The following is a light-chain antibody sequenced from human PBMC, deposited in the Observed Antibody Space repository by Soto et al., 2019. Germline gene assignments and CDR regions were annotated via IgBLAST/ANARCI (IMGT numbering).Light chain of an antibody. Sequence: QAVVTQPPSVSGAPGQRVTISCTGNSSNIGAGYHVHWYQQFPGAAPKVLIHGNTNRPAGVPARFSGSKSGTSASLAITGLQAEDEADYYCQSYDSSRVVFGGGTKLTVL. CDR2: GNT. J-gene: IGLJ2*01. V-gene: IGLV1-40*01. CDR1: SSNIGAGYH. CDR3: QSYDSSRVV.